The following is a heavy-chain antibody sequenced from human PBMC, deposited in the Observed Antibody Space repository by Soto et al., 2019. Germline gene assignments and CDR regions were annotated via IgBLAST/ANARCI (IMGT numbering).Heavy chain of an antibody. CDR1: GYTFIGYY. J-gene: IGHJ6*02. CDR3: ARVGGGLASLGYYGMDV. V-gene: IGHV1-2*04. CDR2: INPNSGDT. Sequence: QVQLVQSGAEVKKTGASVKVSCKASGYTFIGYYIHWVRQAPGQGLEWMGWINPNSGDTNYAQRFQGWVTMTRDRSISPAYRVLGRVNSDDSAVYYCARVGGGLASLGYYGMDVWGQGSTVTVSS. D-gene: IGHD3-10*01.